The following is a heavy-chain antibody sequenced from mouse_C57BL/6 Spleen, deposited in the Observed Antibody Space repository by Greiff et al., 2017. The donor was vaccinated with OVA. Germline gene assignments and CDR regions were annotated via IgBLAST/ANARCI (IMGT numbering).Heavy chain of an antibody. V-gene: IGHV1-55*01. Sequence: QVQLQQPGAELVKPGASVKMSCKASGYTFTSYWITWVKQRPGQGLEWIGDIYPGSGSTNYNEKFKSKATLTVETSSSTAYMQLSSLTSEDSAVYYCARYYGYDGDAMDYWGQGTSVTVSS. CDR2: IYPGSGST. CDR1: GYTFTSYW. J-gene: IGHJ4*01. CDR3: ARYYGYDGDAMDY. D-gene: IGHD2-2*01.